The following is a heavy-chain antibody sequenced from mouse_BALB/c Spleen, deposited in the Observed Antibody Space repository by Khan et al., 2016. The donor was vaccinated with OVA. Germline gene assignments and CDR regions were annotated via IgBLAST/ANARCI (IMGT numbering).Heavy chain of an antibody. CDR1: GFTFSDYY. V-gene: IGHV5-12*02. CDR3: AREGDDGGLAY. CDR2: LSNRGTTT. Sequence: EVELVESGGGLVQPGGSLKLSCATSGFTFSDYYMYWVRQTPEKRLEWVAYLSNRGTTTYYPDTVRGRFTISRANAKNPLYLQMSRLESEDTAMYYCAREGDDGGLAYWGQGTLVTVSA. D-gene: IGHD2-3*01. J-gene: IGHJ3*01.